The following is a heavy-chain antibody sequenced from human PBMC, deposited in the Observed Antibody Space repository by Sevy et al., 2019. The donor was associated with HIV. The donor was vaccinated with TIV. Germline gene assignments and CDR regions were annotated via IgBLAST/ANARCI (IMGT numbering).Heavy chain of an antibody. D-gene: IGHD6-13*01. J-gene: IGHJ4*02. V-gene: IGHV3-23*01. CDR1: GFTFSSFA. CDR3: ARPTPRIAASSAAFFDY. CDR2: INGRGGST. Sequence: GGSLRLSCAASGFTFSSFAMSWVRQVPGKGLEWVSSINGRGGSTYYADSVKGRVTLSRENSKNTLFLQMDSLRAEDTAIYYCARPTPRIAASSAAFFDYWGQGTLVTVSS.